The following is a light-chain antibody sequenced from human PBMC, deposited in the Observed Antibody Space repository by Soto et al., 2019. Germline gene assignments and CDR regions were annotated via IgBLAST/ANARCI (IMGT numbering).Light chain of an antibody. Sequence: QSVLTQPPSASGTPGQRVTISCSGSTSNIGRNTVNWYQQFPGTAPRLLIYSNNQRPSGVPDRFSGSKSGTSASLAISGLQSEDEADYYCAACDDSLNGLAVFGGGTQLTVL. CDR2: SNN. CDR3: AACDDSLNGLAV. J-gene: IGLJ7*01. V-gene: IGLV1-44*01. CDR1: TSNIGRNT.